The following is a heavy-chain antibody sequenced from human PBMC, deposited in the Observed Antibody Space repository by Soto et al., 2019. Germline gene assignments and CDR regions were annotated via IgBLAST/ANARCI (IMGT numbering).Heavy chain of an antibody. Sequence: GGSLRLSCAASGFSFSNYWMSWVRQAPGKGLEWVANIKQDGSEIYYVDSVKGRFTIPRDNAKNSLFLQMNSLRAEDTAVYYCARVRTVNYYGMDVWGQGTTVTVSS. CDR1: GFSFSNYW. CDR2: IKQDGSEI. CDR3: ARVRTVNYYGMDV. J-gene: IGHJ6*02. V-gene: IGHV3-7*05.